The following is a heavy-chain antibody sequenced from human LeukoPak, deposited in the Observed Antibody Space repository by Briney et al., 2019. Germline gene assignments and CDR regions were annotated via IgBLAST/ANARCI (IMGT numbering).Heavy chain of an antibody. CDR3: ARLAQTPDYYSSGGYFYLGY. Sequence: GASVKVSCKASRYTFTSYDINWVREAAGQGLEWMGWMNPNTGRTGFAQKFQGRLTMTRDTSISTAYMDLSSLRSDDTAVYYCARLAQTPDYYSSGGYFYLGYWGQGTPVTVSS. D-gene: IGHD3-22*01. CDR1: RYTFTSYD. J-gene: IGHJ4*02. V-gene: IGHV1-8*01. CDR2: MNPNTGRT.